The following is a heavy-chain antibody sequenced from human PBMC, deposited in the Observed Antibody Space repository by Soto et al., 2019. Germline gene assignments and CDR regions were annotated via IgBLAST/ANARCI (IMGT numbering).Heavy chain of an antibody. CDR2: VSYDGNSQ. Sequence: GGSLRLSCAASGFTFSGFGMHWVRQAPGKGLEWVALVSYDGNSQYYVDSVKGRFTISRDNSKNTLYLQMSSLRVEDTAVYYCAKGGVFSTSVXVDSWGQGTLVTVSS. D-gene: IGHD6-6*01. CDR1: GFTFSGFG. J-gene: IGHJ4*02. CDR3: AKGGVFSTSVXVDS. V-gene: IGHV3-30*18.